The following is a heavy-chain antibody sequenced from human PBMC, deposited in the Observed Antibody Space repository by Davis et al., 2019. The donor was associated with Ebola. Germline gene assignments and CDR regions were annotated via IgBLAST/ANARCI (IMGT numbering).Heavy chain of an antibody. V-gene: IGHV1-8*01. D-gene: IGHD5-12*01. CDR2: MNPKSGNT. CDR3: ARHHGGNSGYDLDY. CDR1: EYTFTSYD. Sequence: ASVKVSCKASEYTFTSYDINWVRQATGQGLEWVGWMNPKSGNTGYAEKFQGRVTMTRNTSISTAYMELSSLRSEDTAVYYCARHHGGNSGYDLDYWGQGTLVTVSS. J-gene: IGHJ4*02.